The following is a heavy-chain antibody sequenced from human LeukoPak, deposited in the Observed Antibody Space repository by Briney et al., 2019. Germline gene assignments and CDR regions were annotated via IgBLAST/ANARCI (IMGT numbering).Heavy chain of an antibody. Sequence: GGSLRLSCAASGFTFDDYAMHWVRQAPGKGLEWVSGISWNSGSIGYADSVKGRFTISRDNAKNSLYLQMNSLRAEDTALYYCAKGSYCSGGSCYSGWFDPWGQGTLVTVSS. CDR2: ISWNSGSI. J-gene: IGHJ5*02. D-gene: IGHD2-15*01. V-gene: IGHV3-9*01. CDR1: GFTFDDYA. CDR3: AKGSYCSGGSCYSGWFDP.